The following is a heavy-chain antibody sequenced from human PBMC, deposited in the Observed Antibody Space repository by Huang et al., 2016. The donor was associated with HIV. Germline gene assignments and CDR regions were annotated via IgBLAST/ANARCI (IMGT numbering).Heavy chain of an antibody. V-gene: IGHV3-48*01. D-gene: IGHD3-22*01. J-gene: IGHJ4*02. CDR2: ISKTSGAT. CDR1: GYTFSTYS. Sequence: EVQLVESGGGLAQPGGSLRLSCVASGYTFSTYSMNWVRQAPGRGLGWVSYISKTSGATSYAESGKGRFTVSRENVKNSLYLQMNRLRVEDTAMYYCVRDSSSGLQLRYWGQGALVIVS. CDR3: VRDSSSGLQLRY.